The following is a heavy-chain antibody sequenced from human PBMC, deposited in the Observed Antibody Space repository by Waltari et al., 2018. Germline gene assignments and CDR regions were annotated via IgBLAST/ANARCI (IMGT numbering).Heavy chain of an antibody. J-gene: IGHJ4*02. V-gene: IGHV2-70*04. Sequence: QVTLKESGPALVRPTQTLTLTCTFSGFSLSTSVQRVSWIRQPPVKAPEWLARVDWDDKKLYSTSPKPRLTISKDTSKNRVVLTMTNMDPVDTATYYCARQGWGASVADDWGQGTLVTVSS. CDR2: VDWDDKK. D-gene: IGHD2-15*01. CDR1: GFSLSTSVQR. CDR3: ARQGWGASVADD.